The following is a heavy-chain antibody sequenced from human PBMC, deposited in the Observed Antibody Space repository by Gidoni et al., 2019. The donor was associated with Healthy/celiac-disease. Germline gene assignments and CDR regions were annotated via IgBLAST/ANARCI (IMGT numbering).Heavy chain of an antibody. D-gene: IGHD2-2*01. Sequence: QVQLVQSGAEVKKPGASVKVSCKASGYTFTGYYMHWVRQAPGQGLEWMGWINPNSGGTNYAQKFQGRVTMTRDTSISTAYMELSRLRSDDTAVYYCARAGYCSSTNHCPAWFDPWGQGTLVTVSS. CDR1: GYTFTGYY. V-gene: IGHV1-2*02. CDR3: ARAGYCSSTNHCPAWFDP. J-gene: IGHJ5*02. CDR2: INPNSGGT.